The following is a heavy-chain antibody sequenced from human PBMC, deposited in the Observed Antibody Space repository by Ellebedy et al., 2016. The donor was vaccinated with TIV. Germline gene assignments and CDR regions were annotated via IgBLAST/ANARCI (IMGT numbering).Heavy chain of an antibody. V-gene: IGHV3-23*01. J-gene: IGHJ4*02. D-gene: IGHD2-15*01. Sequence: GESLKISCAASGFTFSTYPMNWVRQAPGKGLEWVSIISANGGTTYYADSVKGRFTISRDNAQKSLDLQMSSLRAEDTAVYYCMAHSDFDCWGQGTLVIVSS. CDR2: ISANGGTT. CDR3: MAHSDFDC. CDR1: GFTFSTYP.